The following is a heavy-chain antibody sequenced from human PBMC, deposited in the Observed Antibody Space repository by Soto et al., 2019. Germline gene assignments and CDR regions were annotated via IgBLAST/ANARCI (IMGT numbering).Heavy chain of an antibody. Sequence: PGGSLRLSCSFTFSMYSMSWVRQAPGKGLEWVASISSGGSYIKYVDSVKGRFTISRDNAKNSVSLQMNSLRVDDTAVYFCTRDQGGSYDSWSDPWGQGTLVTVSS. CDR3: TRDQGGSYDSWSDP. J-gene: IGHJ5*02. D-gene: IGHD1-26*01. V-gene: IGHV3-21*01. CDR1: FTFSMYS. CDR2: ISSGGSYI.